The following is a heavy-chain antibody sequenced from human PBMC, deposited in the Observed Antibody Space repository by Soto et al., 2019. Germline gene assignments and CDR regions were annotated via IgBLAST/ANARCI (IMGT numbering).Heavy chain of an antibody. V-gene: IGHV1-18*01. CDR1: GYIFISSG. J-gene: IGHJ6*02. Sequence: ASVKVSCKASGYIFISSGISWVRQAPGQGLEWMGWISAYSGNTNYTQNLQGRVTMTTDTSTSTAYMELRSLRSDDTAMYYCAREGASIWNGRRPLYYYGMDVWGQGTTVTVSS. D-gene: IGHD1-1*01. CDR2: ISAYSGNT. CDR3: AREGASIWNGRRPLYYYGMDV.